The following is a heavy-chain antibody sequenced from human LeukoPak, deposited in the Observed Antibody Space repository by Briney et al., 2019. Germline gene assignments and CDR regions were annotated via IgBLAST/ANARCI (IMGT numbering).Heavy chain of an antibody. CDR3: VNDYADAFAI. D-gene: IGHD4-17*01. CDR2: INTDGSTT. J-gene: IGHJ3*02. V-gene: IGHV3-74*01. CDR1: GFTFSSYW. Sequence: GGSLRLSCAASGFTFSSYWMHWVRQAPGKGLVWASRINTDGSTTNYADAVKGRFTISRDNAKNTLYLQMNSLRAEDTAVYYCVNDYADAFAIWGQGTMVTVSS.